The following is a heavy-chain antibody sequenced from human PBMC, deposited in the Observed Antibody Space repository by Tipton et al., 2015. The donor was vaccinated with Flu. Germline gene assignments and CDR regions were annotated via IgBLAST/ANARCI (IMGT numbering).Heavy chain of an antibody. CDR1: GFTFSSYG. D-gene: IGHD4-17*01. Sequence: SLRLSCAASGFTFSSYGMHWVRQAPGKGLEWVAVLSYDGSNKYYADSVKGRFTISRDNSKNTLYLQMNSLRAEDTAEYYCAKLTPTVTKHDAFDIWGQGTMVPIS. CDR3: AKLTPTVTKHDAFDI. CDR2: LSYDGSNK. V-gene: IGHV3-30*18. J-gene: IGHJ3*02.